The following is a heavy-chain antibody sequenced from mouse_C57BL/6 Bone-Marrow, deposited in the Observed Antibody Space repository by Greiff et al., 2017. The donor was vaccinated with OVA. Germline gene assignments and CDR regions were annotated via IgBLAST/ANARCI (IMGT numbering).Heavy chain of an antibody. Sequence: VQLQQPGAELVKPGASVKLSCKASGYTFTSYWMQWVKQRPGQGLEWIGEIDPSDSYTNYNQKFKGKATLTVDTSSSTAYMQLSSLTSEDSAVYYCATPCLYYFDDWGQGTTLTVSS. CDR3: ATPCLYYFDD. V-gene: IGHV1-50*01. CDR2: IDPSDSYT. CDR1: GYTFTSYW. J-gene: IGHJ2*01.